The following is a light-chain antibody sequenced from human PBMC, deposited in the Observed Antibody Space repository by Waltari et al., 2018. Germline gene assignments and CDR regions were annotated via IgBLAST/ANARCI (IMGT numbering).Light chain of an antibody. Sequence: EIVLTQSPGTLPLSLGESSTLSCRASQSVGGTFAWYQQKPGQAPRLLMYGTSIRAPGTPDRCSGTGSGTDFSLTISRLEPEDFAVYYCQHYVRLPATFGQGTKVEIK. J-gene: IGKJ1*01. CDR2: GTS. CDR1: QSVGGTF. CDR3: QHYVRLPAT. V-gene: IGKV3-20*01.